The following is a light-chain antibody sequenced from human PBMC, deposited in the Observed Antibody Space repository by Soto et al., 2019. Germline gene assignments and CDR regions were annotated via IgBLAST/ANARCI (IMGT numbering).Light chain of an antibody. Sequence: DIQMTQSPSTLSASVGDRVTITCRASQSISSWLAWYQQKPGKAPNLLIYKASTLQTGVPSRFSGSASGTEFTLTISSLQPDDVATYYCQQYDIYWTFGQGTKVDIK. CDR2: KAS. J-gene: IGKJ1*01. CDR1: QSISSW. V-gene: IGKV1-5*03. CDR3: QQYDIYWT.